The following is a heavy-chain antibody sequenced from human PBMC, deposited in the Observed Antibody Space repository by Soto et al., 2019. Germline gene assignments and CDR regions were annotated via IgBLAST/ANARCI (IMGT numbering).Heavy chain of an antibody. V-gene: IGHV3-23*01. D-gene: IGHD3-3*01. CDR3: ARATSLEHITIFGVVIMDHWFAP. CDR1: GFTFSSYA. CDR2: ISGSGGST. J-gene: IGHJ5*02. Sequence: GGSLRLSCAASGFTFSSYAMSWVRQAPGKGLEWVSAISGSGGSTYYADSVKGRFTISRDNSKNTLYLQMNSLRAEDTAVYYCARATSLEHITIFGVVIMDHWFAPWGQGTLVTVSS.